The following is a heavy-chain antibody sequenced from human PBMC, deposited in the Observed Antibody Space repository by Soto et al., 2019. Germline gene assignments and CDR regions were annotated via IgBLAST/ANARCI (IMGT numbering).Heavy chain of an antibody. D-gene: IGHD6-6*01. CDR2: ISSSGSTI. J-gene: IGHJ6*02. CDR1: GFTFSDYY. CDR3: ARDSEEGSSPTYDYGMDV. Sequence: GGSLRLSCAASGFTFSDYYMSWIRQAPGKGLEWVSYISSSGSTIYYADSVKGRFTISRDNAKNSLYLQMNSLRAEDTAVYYCARDSEEGSSPTYDYGMDVWGQGTTVTVS. V-gene: IGHV3-11*01.